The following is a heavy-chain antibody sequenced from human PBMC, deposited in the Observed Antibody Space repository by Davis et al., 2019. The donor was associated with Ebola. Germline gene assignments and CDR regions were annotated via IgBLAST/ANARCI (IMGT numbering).Heavy chain of an antibody. V-gene: IGHV1-69*13. Sequence: SVKVSCKASGYTFTSYGISWVRQAPGQGLDWMGGIIPVFGIPKYAQKFQGRVTITADESTSTAYMELSSLRSEDTAVYYCARDRYSDGSGYFFEQSHWGQGTLVTVSS. CDR3: ARDRYSDGSGYFFEQSH. CDR2: IIPVFGIP. J-gene: IGHJ4*02. D-gene: IGHD3-22*01. CDR1: GYTFTSYG.